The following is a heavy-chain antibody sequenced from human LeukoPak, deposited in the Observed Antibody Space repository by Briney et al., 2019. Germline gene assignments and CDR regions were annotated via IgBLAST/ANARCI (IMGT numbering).Heavy chain of an antibody. CDR3: ATTRKGGYDY. D-gene: IGHD5-12*01. V-gene: IGHV1-46*03. J-gene: IGHJ4*02. Sequence: ASVKVSCKASGYTFTSYCMHWVRQAPGQGLEWMGIINPSGGSTSYAQKFQGRVTMTRDTSTSTVYMELSSLRSEDTAVYYCATTRKGGYDYWGQGTLVTVSS. CDR2: INPSGGST. CDR1: GYTFTSYC.